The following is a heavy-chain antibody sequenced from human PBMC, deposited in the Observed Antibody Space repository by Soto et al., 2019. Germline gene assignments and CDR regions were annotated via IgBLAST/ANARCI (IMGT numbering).Heavy chain of an antibody. J-gene: IGHJ4*02. V-gene: IGHV1-69*01. CDR3: ARFGADDSSGYSHY. CDR2: IIPIFGTA. CDR1: GGTFSSYA. Sequence: QVQLVQSGAEVKKPGSSVKVSCKAAGGTFSSYAISWVRQAPGQGLVWMGGIIPIFGTANYAQKFQGRVTITADESTSTAYMELSSLRSKDTAVYYCARFGADDSSGYSHYWGQGTLVTVSS. D-gene: IGHD3-22*01.